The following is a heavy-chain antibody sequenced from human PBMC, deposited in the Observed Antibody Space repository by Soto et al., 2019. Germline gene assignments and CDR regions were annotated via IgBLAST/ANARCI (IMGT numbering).Heavy chain of an antibody. D-gene: IGHD6-13*01. CDR1: GYTFTSYE. V-gene: IGHV1-8*02. J-gene: IGHJ6*03. CDR3: ARVGQLGSYYYCYMDV. Sequence: ASVKVSCTASGYTFTSYEISGVRQATGQGLEWMGWMNPNSGNTGYAQKFQGRVTMTRNTSISTAYMELSSLRSEDTAVYYCARVGQLGSYYYCYMDVWGKGTTVTVS. CDR2: MNPNSGNT.